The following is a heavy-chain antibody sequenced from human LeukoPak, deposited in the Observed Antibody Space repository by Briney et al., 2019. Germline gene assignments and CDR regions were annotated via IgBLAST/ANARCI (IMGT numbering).Heavy chain of an antibody. CDR2: MNPNSGNT. CDR1: GYTFTSYD. J-gene: IGHJ4*02. D-gene: IGHD5-18*01. CDR3: ARASIRLWPDC. V-gene: IGHV1-8*03. Sequence: ASVKVSCKASGYTFTSYDINWVRQATGQGLEWMGWMNPNSGNTGYAQKFQGRVTITRNTSISTAYMELSSLRSEDTAENNCARASIRLWPDCWGQGALVTVSS.